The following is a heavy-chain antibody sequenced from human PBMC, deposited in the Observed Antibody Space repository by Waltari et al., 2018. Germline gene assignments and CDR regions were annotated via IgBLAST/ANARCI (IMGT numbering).Heavy chain of an antibody. CDR2: IFFGGGDS. CDR3: AKDAFGNTYLDH. V-gene: IGHV3-30*19. J-gene: IGHJ4*02. Sequence: QVQLVESGGGVVQPGMSLRLPCAAFGFALGTVGMHWVRQAPGKGLEWVALIFFGGGDSFYADSVRGRFTISRDNSKNTLYLDINSLRLDDTAIYYCAKDAFGNTYLDHWGQGTLVTVSS. CDR1: GFALGTVG. D-gene: IGHD3-10*01.